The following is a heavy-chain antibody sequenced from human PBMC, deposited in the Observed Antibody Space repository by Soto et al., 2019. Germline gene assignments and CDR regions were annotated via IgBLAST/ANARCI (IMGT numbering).Heavy chain of an antibody. V-gene: IGHV4-59*01. Sequence: SETLSLTCAVSGDSMSSFYWSWVRQPPGKGLEWIGYIYYSGSTNYNPSLKSRVTISIDTSKNQFSLKLRSVTAADTAVYYCAIITAVAGYWGQGTLVTVSS. CDR3: AIITAVAGY. J-gene: IGHJ4*02. D-gene: IGHD2-15*01. CDR1: GDSMSSFY. CDR2: IYYSGST.